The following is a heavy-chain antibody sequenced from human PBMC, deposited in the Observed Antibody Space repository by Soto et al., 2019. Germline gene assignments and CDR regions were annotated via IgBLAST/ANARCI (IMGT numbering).Heavy chain of an antibody. Sequence: EVQLLESGGGLVQPGGSLRLSCAASGFTFSSYAMSWVRQAPGKGLEWVSAISGTGGTTYYADSVEGRFTISRDNSRDTLHLQMNSLGAEDTAIYYCAKFFVETGGSSGWPWSFHFWGQGTLVTVSS. CDR2: ISGTGGTT. D-gene: IGHD6-25*01. CDR3: AKFFVETGGSSGWPWSFHF. V-gene: IGHV3-23*01. CDR1: GFTFSSYA. J-gene: IGHJ4*02.